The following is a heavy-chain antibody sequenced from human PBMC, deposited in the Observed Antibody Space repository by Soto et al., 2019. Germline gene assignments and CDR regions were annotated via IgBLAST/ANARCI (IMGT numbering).Heavy chain of an antibody. D-gene: IGHD4-4*01. J-gene: IGHJ2*01. CDR2: ISYDGSNK. CDR1: GFTFRSYA. CDR3: ARPLWRDDYNWGYFDL. Sequence: QVQLVESGGGVVQPGRSLRPSCAASGFTFRSYAMHWVRQAPGKGLEWVAVISYDGSNKYYTDSVKGRFTISRDNSKNTLYLQMNSLRAEDTAVYYCARPLWRDDYNWGYFDLWGRGTLVTVSS. V-gene: IGHV3-30-3*01.